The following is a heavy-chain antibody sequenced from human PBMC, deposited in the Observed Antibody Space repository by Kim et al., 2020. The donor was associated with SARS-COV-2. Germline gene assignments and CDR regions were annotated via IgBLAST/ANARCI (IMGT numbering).Heavy chain of an antibody. CDR2: IYYSGST. V-gene: IGHV4-59*01. D-gene: IGHD3-16*02. Sequence: SETLSLTCTVSGGSISSYYWSWIRQPPGKGLEWIGYIYYSGSTNYNPSLKSRVTISVDTSKNQFSLKLSSVTAADTAVFFCARDGGLRLRLGDLWLRYYG. CDR1: GGSISSYY. CDR3: ARDGGLRLRLGDLWLRYYG. J-gene: IGHJ6*01.